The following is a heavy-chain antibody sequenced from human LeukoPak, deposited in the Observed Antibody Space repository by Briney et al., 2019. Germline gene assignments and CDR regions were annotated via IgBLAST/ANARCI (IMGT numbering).Heavy chain of an antibody. CDR3: AREWNYETNGYFFYY. J-gene: IGHJ4*02. V-gene: IGHV1-69*13. CDR1: GGTFSSYA. D-gene: IGHD3-22*01. Sequence: SVKVSCKASGGTFSSYAISWVRQAPGQGLEWMGGIIPIFGTANYAQKFQGRVTITADESTSTVYMELNSLRFEDTAVYYCAREWNYETNGYFFYYWGQGTLVTVSS. CDR2: IIPIFGTA.